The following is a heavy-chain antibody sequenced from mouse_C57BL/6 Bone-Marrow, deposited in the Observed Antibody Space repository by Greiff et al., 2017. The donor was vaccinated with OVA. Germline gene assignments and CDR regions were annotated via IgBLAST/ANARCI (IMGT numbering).Heavy chain of an antibody. CDR1: GYTFTSYW. J-gene: IGHJ4*01. Sequence: QVQLQQPGADLVKPGASVKVSCKASGYTFTSYWMHWVKQRPGQGLEWIARIHPSDSDINYNQKVKGKATLTVDNSSSTVYMQLSSLKSEKYAVYNFATYCGGDYWGTGTSVTVSS. V-gene: IGHV1-74*01. CDR3: ATYCGGDY. CDR2: IHPSDSDI.